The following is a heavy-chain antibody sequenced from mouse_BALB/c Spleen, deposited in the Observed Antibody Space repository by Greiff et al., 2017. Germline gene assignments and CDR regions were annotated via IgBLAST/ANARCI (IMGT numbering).Heavy chain of an antibody. J-gene: IGHJ4*01. V-gene: IGHV1-77*01. CDR3: ARSFITTVVRDAMDY. CDR1: GYTFTDYY. Sequence: QVQLQQSGAELARPGASVKLSCKASGYTFTDYYINWVKQRTGQGLEWIGEIYPGSGNTYYNEKFKGKATLTADKSSSTAYMQLSSLTSEDSAVYFCARSFITTVVRDAMDYWGQGTSVTVSS. CDR2: IYPGSGNT. D-gene: IGHD1-1*01.